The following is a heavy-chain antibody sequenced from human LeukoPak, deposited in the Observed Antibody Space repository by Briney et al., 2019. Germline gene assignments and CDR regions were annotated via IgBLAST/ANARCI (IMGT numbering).Heavy chain of an antibody. CDR2: INHSGST. J-gene: IGHJ4*02. Sequence: SETLSLTCAVYGGSFSGYYWSWIRQPPGKGLEWIGEINHSGSTNYNPSLKSRVTISVDTSKNQFSLKLSSVTAADTAVYYCARDAAAAGIRYFDYWGQGTLVTVSS. D-gene: IGHD6-13*01. CDR3: ARDAAAAGIRYFDY. V-gene: IGHV4-34*01. CDR1: GGSFSGYY.